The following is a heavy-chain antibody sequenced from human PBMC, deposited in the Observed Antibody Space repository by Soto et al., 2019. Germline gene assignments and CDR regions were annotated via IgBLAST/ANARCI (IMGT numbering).Heavy chain of an antibody. CDR3: ARVTFTPNWFDS. V-gene: IGHV4-30-4*01. D-gene: IGHD3-16*01. J-gene: IGHJ5*01. Sequence: SETLSLTCTVSGDSISSPDYYWSWIRQAPGKGLELIGYVYYRGSIYYTPSFESRVSISIDTSKNQFSLRLTSVTAADSAVYFCARVTFTPNWFDSWGQGILVTGSS. CDR2: VYYRGSI. CDR1: GDSISSPDYY.